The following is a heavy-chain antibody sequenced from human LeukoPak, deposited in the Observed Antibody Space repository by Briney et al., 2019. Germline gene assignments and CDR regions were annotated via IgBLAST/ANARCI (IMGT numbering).Heavy chain of an antibody. D-gene: IGHD5-12*01. J-gene: IGHJ4*02. CDR2: MNPNSGNT. CDR1: EYTFTSYD. V-gene: IGHV1-8*01. Sequence: ASVKVSCKAFEYTFTSYDINWVRQATGQGLEWMGWMNPNSGNTGYAQKFQGRVTMTRNTSISTAYIELSSLTSEDPAVYYCARGRHPGPTWISEYWGQGTLVTVSS. CDR3: ARGRHPGPTWISEY.